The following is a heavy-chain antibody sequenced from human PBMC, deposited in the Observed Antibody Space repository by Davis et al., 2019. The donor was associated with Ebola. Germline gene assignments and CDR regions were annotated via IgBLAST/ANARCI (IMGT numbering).Heavy chain of an antibody. Sequence: LSLTCAASGFTFSSYSMNWVRQAPGKGLEWVSYISSSSSTIYYADSVKGRFTISRDNAKNSLYLQMNSLRDEDTAVYYCARDRRDGYNPLDYWGQGTLVTVSS. J-gene: IGHJ4*02. CDR1: GFTFSSYS. CDR2: ISSSSSTI. D-gene: IGHD5-24*01. CDR3: ARDRRDGYNPLDY. V-gene: IGHV3-48*02.